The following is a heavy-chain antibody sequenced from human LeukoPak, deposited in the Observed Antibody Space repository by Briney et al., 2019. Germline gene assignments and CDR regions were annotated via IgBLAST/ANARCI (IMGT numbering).Heavy chain of an antibody. J-gene: IGHJ4*02. CDR3: ARDGAGGILTGYYTLDY. D-gene: IGHD3-9*01. CDR2: IIPIFGTA. V-gene: IGHV1-69*13. CDR1: GGTFSSYA. Sequence: VASVKVSCKASGGTFSSYAISWVRQAPGQGLEWMGGIIPIFGTANYAQKFQGRVTITADESTSTAYMGLSSLRSEDTAVYYCARDGAGGILTGYYTLDYWGQGTLVTVSS.